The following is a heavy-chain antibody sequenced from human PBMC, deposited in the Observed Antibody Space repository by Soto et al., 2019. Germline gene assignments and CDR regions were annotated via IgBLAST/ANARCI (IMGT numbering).Heavy chain of an antibody. V-gene: IGHV2-5*02. CDR2: VYWDDDK. CDR1: GFSLTTTEVG. Sequence: SGPTLVNPTHTLTLTCSFSGFSLTTTEVGVGWIRQPPGKAPEWLALVYWDDDKRYSPSLKSRLTITKDTSKNHVVLTMTNMDPVDTATYYCVHRAIQSCSTTTCHANFDYWGQGILVTVSS. D-gene: IGHD2-2*01. CDR3: VHRAIQSCSTTTCHANFDY. J-gene: IGHJ4*02.